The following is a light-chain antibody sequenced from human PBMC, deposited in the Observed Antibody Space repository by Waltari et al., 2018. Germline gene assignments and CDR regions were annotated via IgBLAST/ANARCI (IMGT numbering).Light chain of an antibody. Sequence: EIFLTQLPATLSLSQGERGTLSCRASQSVSRFLAWYQQKPGQAPRLLIYGASTRATGIPDRFSGSGSGTDFSLTISRLEPEDFAVYYCQKYDRLPATFGQGTKVEIK. CDR1: QSVSRF. CDR3: QKYDRLPAT. CDR2: GAS. J-gene: IGKJ1*01. V-gene: IGKV3-20*01.